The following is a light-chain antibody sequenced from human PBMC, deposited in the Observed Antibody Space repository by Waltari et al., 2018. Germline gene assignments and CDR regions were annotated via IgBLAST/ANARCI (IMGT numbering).Light chain of an antibody. Sequence: EIMLTQSPGTLSLAQGEEATFPCRTSQNSSTTYLAWYQQKPGQAPTLLIYGTFSRATGIPDRFTGSGSGTDFSLTISSLEAEDFATYYCQQYDITPLTFGGGTKVEIK. CDR3: QQYDITPLT. J-gene: IGKJ4*01. CDR2: GTF. CDR1: QNSSTTY. V-gene: IGKV3-20*01.